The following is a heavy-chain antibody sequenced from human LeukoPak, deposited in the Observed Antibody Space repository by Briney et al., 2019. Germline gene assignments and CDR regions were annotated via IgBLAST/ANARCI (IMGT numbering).Heavy chain of an antibody. CDR1: RGSISSYY. V-gene: IGHV4-59*01. CDR2: VFYTGGS. J-gene: IGHJ5*02. Sequence: SETLSLTCTVPRGSISSYYWSWIRQPPGEGLEWIGHVFYTGGSNSNPSLKSRVTISLDRSNNHFSLRLTSVSAADTAVYYCARAGAWQIDPWGQGTLVAVSS. D-gene: IGHD3-10*01. CDR3: ARAGAWQIDP.